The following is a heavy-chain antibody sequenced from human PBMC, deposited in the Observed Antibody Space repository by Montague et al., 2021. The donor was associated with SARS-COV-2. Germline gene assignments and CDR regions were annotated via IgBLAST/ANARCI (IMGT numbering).Heavy chain of an antibody. Sequence: SLRLSCAASGFAFEDYGMTWVRQAPGKGLEWVSNIYWNGGTTTYGDSVKGRFNISRDNAKNSLYLQMNSLRAEDTALYYCARDDAYYNAMDVWGKGTTVTVSS. CDR2: IYWNGGTT. V-gene: IGHV3-20*04. CDR3: ARDDAYYNAMDV. J-gene: IGHJ6*03. CDR1: GFAFEDYG. D-gene: IGHD3-10*01.